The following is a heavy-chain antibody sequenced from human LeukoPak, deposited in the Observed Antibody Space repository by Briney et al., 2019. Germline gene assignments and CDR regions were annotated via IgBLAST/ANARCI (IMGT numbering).Heavy chain of an antibody. Sequence: GASVKVSCKVSGYTLTELSMHWVRQAPGKGLEWMGGFDPEDGETIYAQKFQGRVTMTEDTSTDTAYMELSSLRSEDTAVYYCATDRAMIVVPAAMGPGFDYWGQGTLVTVSS. CDR2: FDPEDGET. CDR1: GYTLTELS. J-gene: IGHJ4*02. V-gene: IGHV1-24*01. D-gene: IGHD2-2*01. CDR3: ATDRAMIVVPAAMGPGFDY.